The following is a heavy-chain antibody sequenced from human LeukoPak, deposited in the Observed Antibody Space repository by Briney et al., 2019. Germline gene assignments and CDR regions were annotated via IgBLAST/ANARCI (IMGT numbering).Heavy chain of an antibody. CDR2: INPNSGGT. D-gene: IGHD3-22*01. CDR1: GYTFTGYY. Sequence: ASVKVSCKASGYTFTGYYMNWVRQAPGQGLEWMGWINPNSGGTNYAQKFQGRVTMTRDTSISSAYMELSRLRSDDTAVYYCARSRRPVVYMDVWGKGTTVTVSS. V-gene: IGHV1-2*02. J-gene: IGHJ6*03. CDR3: ARSRRPVVYMDV.